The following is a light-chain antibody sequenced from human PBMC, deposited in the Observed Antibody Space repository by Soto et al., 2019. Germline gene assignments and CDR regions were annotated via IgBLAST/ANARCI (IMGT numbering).Light chain of an antibody. CDR2: SAS. Sequence: DIPMTQSPSSLSASVGDRVTITCRASQSISSYLNWYQQKPGKAPNLLIYSASKLHSGVPSRFSGSGSGTEFTLIISSLQPGDFATYYCQQSSSNPLTFGGGTRV. J-gene: IGKJ4*01. CDR1: QSISSY. CDR3: QQSSSNPLT. V-gene: IGKV1-39*01.